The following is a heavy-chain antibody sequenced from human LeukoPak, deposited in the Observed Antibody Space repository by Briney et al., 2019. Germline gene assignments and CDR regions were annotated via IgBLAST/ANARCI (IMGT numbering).Heavy chain of an antibody. CDR2: ISYDGSNK. CDR1: GFTFSSYS. D-gene: IGHD3/OR15-3a*01. CDR3: ATIGTGDYREDS. Sequence: GGSLRLSCAASGFTFSSYSMNWVRQAPGKGLEWVAVISYDGSNKYYADSVKGRFTISRDNSKNTVYLQMNSLRAEDTALYYCATIGTGDYREDSWGQGTLVTVSS. V-gene: IGHV3-30*03. J-gene: IGHJ4*02.